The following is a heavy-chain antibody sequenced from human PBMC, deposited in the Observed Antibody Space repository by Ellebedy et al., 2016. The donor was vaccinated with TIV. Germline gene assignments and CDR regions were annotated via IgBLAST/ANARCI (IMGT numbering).Heavy chain of an antibody. J-gene: IGHJ6*02. V-gene: IGHV3-43*01. CDR3: AKGAAVVAVDYGMDV. CDR1: GFTFDDYT. Sequence: GGSLRLSXAASGFTFDDYTMHWVRQAPGKGLEWVSLISWDGGSTYYADSVKGRFTISRDNSKNSLYLQMNSLRTEDTALYYCAKGAAVVAVDYGMDVWGQGTTVTVSS. CDR2: ISWDGGST. D-gene: IGHD2-15*01.